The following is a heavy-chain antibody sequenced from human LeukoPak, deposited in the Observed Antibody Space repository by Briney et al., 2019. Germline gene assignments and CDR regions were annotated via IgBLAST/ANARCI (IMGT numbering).Heavy chain of an antibody. J-gene: IGHJ4*02. Sequence: ASVKVSCKASGYTFTGYYMHWVRQAPGQGLEWMGWINPNSGGTNYAQKFQGRVTMTRDTSISTAHMELSSLRSEDTAVYYCARGRRVGPPYSRERAVDYWGQGTLVTVSS. CDR3: ARGRRVGPPYSRERAVDY. CDR2: INPNSGGT. D-gene: IGHD6-13*01. CDR1: GYTFTGYY. V-gene: IGHV1-2*02.